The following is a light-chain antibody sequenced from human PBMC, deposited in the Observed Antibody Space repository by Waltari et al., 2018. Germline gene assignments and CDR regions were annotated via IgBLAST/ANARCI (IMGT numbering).Light chain of an antibody. CDR3: QHYGSSPYT. CDR1: QTLNGKY. Sequence: ETVLTQSPDTLSLSTGQGASLSCRASQTLNGKYLAWFQQKPGQAPRLLIHGASGRATGVPDRFTGSGSGADVTLTISRLEIEDSATYYCQHYGSSPYTFGQETKLEIK. V-gene: IGKV3-20*01. CDR2: GAS. J-gene: IGKJ2*01.